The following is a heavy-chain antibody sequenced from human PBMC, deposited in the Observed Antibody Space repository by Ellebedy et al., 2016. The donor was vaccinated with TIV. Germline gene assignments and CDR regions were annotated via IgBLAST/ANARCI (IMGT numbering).Heavy chain of an antibody. D-gene: IGHD3-3*01. V-gene: IGHV4-39*07. Sequence: MPSETLSLPCTVSGVFISNSNFYWGRVRQPPGTGLARIGTVYYSGTTQYHPSLKSRVTISVDTSRAQFSLKMTSVTPADTAGYYCARGYYNSGHYFSPGEWGRGTLVTVSS. J-gene: IGHJ4*01. CDR3: ARGYYNSGHYFSPGE. CDR2: VYYSGTT. CDR1: GVFISNSNFY.